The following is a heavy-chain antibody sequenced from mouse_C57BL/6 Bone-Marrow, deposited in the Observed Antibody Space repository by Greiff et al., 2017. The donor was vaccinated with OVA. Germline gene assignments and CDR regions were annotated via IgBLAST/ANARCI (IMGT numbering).Heavy chain of an antibody. CDR2: IDPNSGGT. CDR1: GYTFTSYW. CDR3: ARTESKDYAMDY. Sequence: QVQLQQPGAELVKPGASVKLSCKASGYTFTSYWMHWVKQRPGRGLEWIGRIDPNSGGTKYNAKFQSKATLTVDKPSSAAYMQLSSLTSEDAAVYYWARTESKDYAMDYWGQGTSVTVAS. V-gene: IGHV1-72*01. J-gene: IGHJ4*01.